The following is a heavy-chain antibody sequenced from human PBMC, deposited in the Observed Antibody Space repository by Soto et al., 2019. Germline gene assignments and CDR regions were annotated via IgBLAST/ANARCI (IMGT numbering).Heavy chain of an antibody. J-gene: IGHJ3*02. V-gene: IGHV1-18*01. CDR1: GYTFTSYG. D-gene: IGHD7-27*01. CDR2: ISAYNGNT. Sequence: QVQLVQSGAEVKKPGASVKVSCKASGYTFTSYGISWVRQAPGQGLEWMGWISAYNGNTSYAQKLQGRVTMTTDTSTSTAYMELRSLRSDDTAVYYCARDQTGDGTDDDAFDIWGQGTMVTVSS. CDR3: ARDQTGDGTDDDAFDI.